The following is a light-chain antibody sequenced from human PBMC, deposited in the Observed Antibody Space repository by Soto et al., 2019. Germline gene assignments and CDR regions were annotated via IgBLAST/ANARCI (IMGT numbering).Light chain of an antibody. CDR1: QSVSGW. V-gene: IGKV1-5*01. CDR3: QQYETFSGT. CDR2: DAS. J-gene: IGKJ1*01. Sequence: DIELTQSPSTLSASVGDTVTVTCRASQSVSGWLAWYQQKPGEAPKLLIYDASALPRGVPARFSGSGSGTKFTLTIASLQPDDFATYYCQQYETFSGTFGPGTKVDIK.